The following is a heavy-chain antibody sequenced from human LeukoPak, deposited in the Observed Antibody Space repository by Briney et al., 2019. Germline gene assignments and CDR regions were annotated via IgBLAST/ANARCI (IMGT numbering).Heavy chain of an antibody. CDR2: IYYSGST. CDR3: ARRVVPAALPFDY. V-gene: IGHV4-39*01. CDR1: GGSISSSSYY. J-gene: IGHJ4*02. D-gene: IGHD2-2*01. Sequence: SETLSLTCTVSGGSISSSSYYWGWIRQPPGKGLEWIGSIYYSGSTYYNPSLKSRVTISVDTSKNQFSLKLSSVTAADTAVYYRARRVVPAALPFDYWGQGTLVTVSS.